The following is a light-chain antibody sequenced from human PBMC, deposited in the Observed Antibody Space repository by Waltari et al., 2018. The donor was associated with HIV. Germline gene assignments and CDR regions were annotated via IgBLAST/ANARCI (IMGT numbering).Light chain of an antibody. J-gene: IGLJ3*02. CDR3: QSYDSSLSGKV. CDR2: GTS. V-gene: IGLV1-40*01. Sequence: QSVLTQPPSVSGAPGQRVTIPCTGRSSNIGAGSDVHWYKQLPGTAPKLLIYGTSNRPSGVPDRFSASKSGTSASLAITGLQAEDEADYYCQSYDSSLSGKVFGGGTKLTVL. CDR1: SSNIGAGSD.